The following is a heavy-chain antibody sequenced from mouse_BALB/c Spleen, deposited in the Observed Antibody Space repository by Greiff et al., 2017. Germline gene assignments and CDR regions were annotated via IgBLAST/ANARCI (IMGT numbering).Heavy chain of an antibody. CDR1: GFSLTSYG. J-gene: IGHJ3*01. CDR2: IWAGGST. CDR3: ARDNYGSSHLAY. Sequence: VHLVESGPGLVAPSQSLSITCTVSGFSLTSYGVHWVRQPPGKGLEWLGVIWAGGSTNYNSALMSRLSISKDNSKSKVYLKMNSLQTENTAMYYCARDNYGSSHLAYWGQGTLVTVSA. V-gene: IGHV2-9*02. D-gene: IGHD1-1*01.